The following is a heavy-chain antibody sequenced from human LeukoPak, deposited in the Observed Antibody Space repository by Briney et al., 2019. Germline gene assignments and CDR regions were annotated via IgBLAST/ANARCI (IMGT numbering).Heavy chain of an antibody. CDR3: ARAREMATNHNADT. CDR1: GFTLSSYW. V-gene: IGHV3-74*01. J-gene: IGHJ5*02. Sequence: GGSLRLSCAASGFTLSSYWMHWVRQAPGKGLVWVSRINSDGTSTSYADSVKGRFTISRDNAKNTLHLQMNSLRAEDTAVYYCARAREMATNHNADTWGQGTLVTVSS. CDR2: INSDGTST. D-gene: IGHD5-24*01.